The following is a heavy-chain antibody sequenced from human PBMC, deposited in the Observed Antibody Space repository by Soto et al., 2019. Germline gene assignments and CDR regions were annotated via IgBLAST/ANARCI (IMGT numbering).Heavy chain of an antibody. CDR2: ISPFNGNT. J-gene: IGHJ6*02. CDR1: GYPFTHYG. V-gene: IGHV1-18*01. Sequence: ASVKVSCKSSGYPFTHYGIAWVRQAPGQGPEWMGWISPFNGNTNYGQTLQGRVTLTTDTSTSTVYMELRSLRSDDTAVYYCARDLRFGVPGSYGSGSYYNGDYYYYGMDVWG. CDR3: ARDLRFGVPGSYGSGSYYNGDYYYYGMDV. D-gene: IGHD3-10*01.